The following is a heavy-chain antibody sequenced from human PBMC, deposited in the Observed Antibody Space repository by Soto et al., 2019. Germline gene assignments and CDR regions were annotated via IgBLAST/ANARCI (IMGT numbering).Heavy chain of an antibody. V-gene: IGHV3-23*01. CDR1: GFTFSSYA. D-gene: IGHD3-22*01. CDR3: AKDFPTMIVVPDAFDI. J-gene: IGHJ3*02. CDR2: ISGSGGST. Sequence: GGSLRLSCAASGFTFSSYAMSWVRQAPGKGLEWVSAISGSGGSTYYADSVKGRFTISRDNSKNTLYLQMNSLRAEDTAVYYCAKDFPTMIVVPDAFDIWGQGTMVTVSS.